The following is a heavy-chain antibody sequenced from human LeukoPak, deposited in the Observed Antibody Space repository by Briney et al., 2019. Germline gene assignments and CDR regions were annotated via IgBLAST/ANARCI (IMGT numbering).Heavy chain of an antibody. V-gene: IGHV1-3*01. CDR3: AREHDVLTGYSLDY. Sequence: GASVKVSCKSSGYTFTTYAIHWVRQAPGQRLDYMGWINAGNGNTKYSQNFQGRVTITRDTSASTAYMELSSLRSEDTAVYYCAREHDVLTGYSLDYWGQGTLVTVSS. D-gene: IGHD3-9*01. J-gene: IGHJ4*02. CDR1: GYTFTTYA. CDR2: INAGNGNT.